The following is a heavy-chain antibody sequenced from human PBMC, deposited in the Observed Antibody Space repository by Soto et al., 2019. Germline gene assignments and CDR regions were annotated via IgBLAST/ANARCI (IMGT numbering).Heavy chain of an antibody. Sequence: EVQLLESGGGLVQPGGSLRLSCEASGFTFKNFAFNWVRQAPGKGPEWVSSISGSGGNTFYADSVVGRFTISRDNIENTLYLQMNSLRAEDTAVYYCAKNVKYSYGHDAFDIWGQGTVVTVSS. CDR2: ISGSGGNT. J-gene: IGHJ3*02. V-gene: IGHV3-23*01. CDR1: GFTFKNFA. CDR3: AKNVKYSYGHDAFDI. D-gene: IGHD5-18*01.